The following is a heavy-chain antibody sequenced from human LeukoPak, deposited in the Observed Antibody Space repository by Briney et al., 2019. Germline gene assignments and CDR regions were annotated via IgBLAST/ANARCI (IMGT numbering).Heavy chain of an antibody. Sequence: GRSLRLSCATSGFTFSSYGMHWVRQAPGKGLEWVAVISYDGSDKDYADSVKGRFTISRDNSKNTLYLQMNSLIAEDTAVYYCAKDRTGGTYYFAIDYWGQGTLVTVSS. CDR2: ISYDGSDK. CDR1: GFTFSSYG. D-gene: IGHD1-26*01. V-gene: IGHV3-30*18. J-gene: IGHJ4*02. CDR3: AKDRTGGTYYFAIDY.